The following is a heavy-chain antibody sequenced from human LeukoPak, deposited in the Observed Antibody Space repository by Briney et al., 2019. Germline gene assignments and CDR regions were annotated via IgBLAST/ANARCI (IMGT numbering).Heavy chain of an antibody. J-gene: IGHJ5*02. Sequence: PSQTLSLTCTVSGGSISSGGYYWSWIRQHPGKGLEWIGYIYYSGSTYYNPSLKSRVTISVDTSKNQFSLKLSSVTAADTAVYYCARGGSYSGYDDPSWFDPWGQGTLVTVSS. CDR2: IYYSGST. CDR3: ARGGSYSGYDDPSWFDP. V-gene: IGHV4-31*03. CDR1: GGSISSGGYY. D-gene: IGHD5-12*01.